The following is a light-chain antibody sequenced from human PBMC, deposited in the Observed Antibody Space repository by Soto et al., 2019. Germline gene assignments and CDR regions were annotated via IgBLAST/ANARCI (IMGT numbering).Light chain of an antibody. CDR1: NIGSKG. Sequence: SYELTQPPSVSVAPGKTASISCGGNNIGSKGVHWYQQKPGQAPVLVIYSDTDLPPGIPERFSGSNSANLATLTISRVEAGDEADYYCQVWYSGSAHLVFGGGTKLTVL. CDR3: QVWYSGSAHLV. J-gene: IGLJ2*01. CDR2: SDT. V-gene: IGLV3-21*04.